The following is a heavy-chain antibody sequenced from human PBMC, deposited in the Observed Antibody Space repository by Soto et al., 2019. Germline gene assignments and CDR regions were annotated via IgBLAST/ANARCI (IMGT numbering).Heavy chain of an antibody. CDR2: IIHSGST. J-gene: IGHJ4*02. CDR3: ARSALGGYDRGAYFDY. V-gene: IGHV4-34*12. CDR1: EGSISGYY. D-gene: IGHD5-12*01. Sequence: SETLSDTCAVYEGSISGYYWNWIRQPPGKGLEWIGEIIHSGSTNYNPSLKSRAAISVDTSKNQFSLKLSSVTATDTAEYFCARSALGGYDRGAYFDYWGRGTLVTVSS.